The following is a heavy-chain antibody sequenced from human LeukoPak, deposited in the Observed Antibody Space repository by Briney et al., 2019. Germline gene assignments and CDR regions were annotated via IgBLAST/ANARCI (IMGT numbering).Heavy chain of an antibody. Sequence: GGSLRLSCAASGFTFSSYWMSWVSQAPGKGLEWVANIKQDGSEKYYEDSVKGRFTISRDNAKNSLYLQMNSLRAEDTAVYYCARVRLEPYYYYYMDVWGKGTTVTVSS. CDR2: IKQDGSEK. D-gene: IGHD1-1*01. V-gene: IGHV3-7*01. CDR3: ARVRLEPYYYYYMDV. J-gene: IGHJ6*03. CDR1: GFTFSSYW.